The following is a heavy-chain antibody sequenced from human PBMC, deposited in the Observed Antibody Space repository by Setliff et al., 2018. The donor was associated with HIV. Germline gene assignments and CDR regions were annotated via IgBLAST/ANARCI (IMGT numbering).Heavy chain of an antibody. D-gene: IGHD6-19*01. Sequence: PSETLSLTCTVSGDSVRSSRYYWSWIRQPAGMGLEWIGRFDSSGGTDYNPSLKSRVTKSKDTSKNQLSLKLTSVTAADTAVYFFAGDYAGSGRPFDYWGQGTLVTVSS. V-gene: IGHV4-61*02. CDR2: FDSSGGT. CDR1: GDSVRSSRYY. CDR3: AGDYAGSGRPFDY. J-gene: IGHJ4*02.